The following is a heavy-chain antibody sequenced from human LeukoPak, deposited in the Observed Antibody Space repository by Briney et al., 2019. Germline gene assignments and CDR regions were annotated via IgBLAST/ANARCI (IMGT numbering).Heavy chain of an antibody. Sequence: AGGSLRLSCAASGFTFSSYWMHWVRQAPGKGLVWVSRINSDGSSTSYADSVKGRFTISRDNAKNSLYLQMNSLRAEDTALYYCARDIGELLSGPSFDPWGQGTLVTVSS. V-gene: IGHV3-74*01. D-gene: IGHD3-10*01. CDR1: GFTFSSYW. CDR2: INSDGSST. J-gene: IGHJ5*02. CDR3: ARDIGELLSGPSFDP.